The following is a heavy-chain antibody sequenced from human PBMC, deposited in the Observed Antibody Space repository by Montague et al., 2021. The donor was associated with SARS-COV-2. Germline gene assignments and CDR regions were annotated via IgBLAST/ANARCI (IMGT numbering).Heavy chain of an antibody. CDR3: ARLGDGVVPSPILGVGPYYSYYYIDV. Sequence: SETLSLTCAVHGGSFSTYSWNWIRQPPGKGLEWIGEIHHGGSTNYNPSLKSRVTISADTSKNQFSLKLTSVAAADTAVYYCARLGDGVVPSPILGVGPYYSYYYIDVWGKGTTVTVS. CDR1: GGSFSTYS. V-gene: IGHV4-34*01. J-gene: IGHJ6*03. CDR2: IHHGGST. D-gene: IGHD3-10*01.